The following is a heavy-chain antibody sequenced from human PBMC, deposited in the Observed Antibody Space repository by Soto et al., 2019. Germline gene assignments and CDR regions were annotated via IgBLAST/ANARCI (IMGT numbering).Heavy chain of an antibody. CDR3: ALPSCGGDCYSPLDY. D-gene: IGHD2-21*02. V-gene: IGHV3-23*01. CDR2: ISGNSGKT. Sequence: EVQLLESGGGFVQPGGSLRLSCTASGVGLSTYAISWVRQAPGKGLEWVSVISGNSGKTDYADSVKGRFSISRDKSENTVYLQMSRLRAEDTAVYYCALPSCGGDCYSPLDYWGQGTLVTVSS. CDR1: GVGLSTYA. J-gene: IGHJ4*02.